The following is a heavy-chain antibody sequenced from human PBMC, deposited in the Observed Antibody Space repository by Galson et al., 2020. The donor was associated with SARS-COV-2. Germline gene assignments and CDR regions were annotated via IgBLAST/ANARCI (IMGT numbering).Heavy chain of an antibody. V-gene: IGHV4-31*03. CDR1: GGSISSGGYY. J-gene: IGHJ6*02. D-gene: IGHD3-10*01. Sequence: SETLSLTCTVSGGSISSGGYYWSWIRQHPGKGLEWIGYIYYSGSTYYNPSLKSRVTISVDTSKNQFSLKLSSVTAADTAVYYCARDLMVRGRDYYYYYGMDVWGQGTTVTVSS. CDR2: IYYSGST. CDR3: ARDLMVRGRDYYYYYGMDV.